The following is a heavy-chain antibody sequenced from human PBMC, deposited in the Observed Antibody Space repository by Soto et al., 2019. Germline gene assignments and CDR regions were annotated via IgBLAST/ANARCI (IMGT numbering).Heavy chain of an antibody. J-gene: IGHJ4*02. V-gene: IGHV1-69*04. Sequence: GASVKVSCKASGYTFTSYDINWVRQATGQGFVWMGRIIPILGIANYAQKFQGRVTITADKSTGTAYMELSSLRSEDTAVYYCLNIPHYWGQGTLVTVSS. CDR1: GYTFTSYD. CDR2: IIPILGIA. CDR3: LNIPHY.